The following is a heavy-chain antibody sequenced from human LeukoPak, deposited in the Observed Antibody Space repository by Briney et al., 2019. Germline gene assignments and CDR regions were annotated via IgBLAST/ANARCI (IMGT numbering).Heavy chain of an antibody. V-gene: IGHV4-59*01. CDR3: ARVLRSGDKRWFDT. CDR2: IYCSGST. Sequence: PAGSLRLSCAASGCTISSYYMSWIRQAPGKGLEWVAYIYCSGSTNYNPSLKSRVTISVDTSKNPFYLQLSCVTAADTAVYYCARVLRSGDKRWFDTWGQGTLVTVSS. D-gene: IGHD2-21*01. J-gene: IGHJ5*02. CDR1: GCTISSYY.